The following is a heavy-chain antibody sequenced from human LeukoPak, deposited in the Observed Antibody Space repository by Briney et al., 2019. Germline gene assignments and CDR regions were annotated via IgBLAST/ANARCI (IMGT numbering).Heavy chain of an antibody. J-gene: IGHJ4*02. CDR2: VSGSGDGT. D-gene: IGHD4-17*01. Sequence: PGGSLRLSCAASGFTFTSYAMGWVRQAPGKGREWVSSVSGSGDGTYYADSVKGRFTISRDNSKKTLDLHMDSLRAEDTAVYYCAKERLGGNYGDYAVDYWGQGTMVTVSS. CDR3: AKERLGGNYGDYAVDY. CDR1: GFTFTSYA. V-gene: IGHV3-23*01.